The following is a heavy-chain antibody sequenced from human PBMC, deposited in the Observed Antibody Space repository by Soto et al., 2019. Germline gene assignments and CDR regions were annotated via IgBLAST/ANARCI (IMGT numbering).Heavy chain of an antibody. CDR1: GGTFSSYA. CDR2: IIPIFGTA. V-gene: IGHV1-69*06. Sequence: QVQLVQSGAEVKKPGSSVKVSCKASGGTFSSYAISWVRQAPGQGLEWMGGIIPIFGTANYAQKFQGRVTIPADKSTSTAYMELSSLRSEDTAVYYCARGRLELRGYGYYYYGMDVWGQGTTVTVSS. CDR3: ARGRLELRGYGYYYYGMDV. J-gene: IGHJ6*02. D-gene: IGHD1-7*01.